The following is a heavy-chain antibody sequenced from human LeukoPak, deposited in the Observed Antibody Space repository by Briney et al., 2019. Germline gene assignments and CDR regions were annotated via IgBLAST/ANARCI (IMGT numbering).Heavy chain of an antibody. Sequence: SVKVSCMASGGTFSSYAISWVRQAPGQGLEWMGGIIPIFGTANYAQKFQGRVTITADESTSTAYMELSSLRSEDTAVYYCARDHPVYGDYRFDPWGQGTLVTVSS. D-gene: IGHD4-17*01. V-gene: IGHV1-69*13. J-gene: IGHJ5*02. CDR3: ARDHPVYGDYRFDP. CDR1: GGTFSSYA. CDR2: IIPIFGTA.